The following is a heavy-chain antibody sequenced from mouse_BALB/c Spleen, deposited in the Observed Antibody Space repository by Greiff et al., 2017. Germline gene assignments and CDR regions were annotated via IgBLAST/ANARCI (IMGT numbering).Heavy chain of an antibody. D-gene: IGHD1-1*01. CDR2: IWAGGST. J-gene: IGHJ1*01. V-gene: IGHV2-9*02. CDR1: GFSLTSYG. Sequence: VKLMESGPGLVAPSQSLSITCTVSGFSLTSYGVHWVRQPPGKGVEWLGVIWAGGSTNYNSALMSRLSISKDNSKSQVFLKMNSLQTDDTAMYYCARDSSYYYGSRRDWYFDVWGAGTTVTVSS. CDR3: ARDSSYYYGSRRDWYFDV.